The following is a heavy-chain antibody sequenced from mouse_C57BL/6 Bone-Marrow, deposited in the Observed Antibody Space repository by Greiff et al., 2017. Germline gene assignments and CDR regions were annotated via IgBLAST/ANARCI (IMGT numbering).Heavy chain of an antibody. Sequence: QVQLQQSGPELVKPGASVKISCKASGYAFSSSWMNWVKQRPGKGLEWIGRIYPGDGDTNYNGKFKGKATLTADKSSSTAYMQLSSLTSEDSAVYFCARSVHYYGSSSWYFDVWGTGTTVTVSS. CDR2: IYPGDGDT. J-gene: IGHJ1*03. CDR3: ARSVHYYGSSSWYFDV. D-gene: IGHD1-1*01. V-gene: IGHV1-82*01. CDR1: GYAFSSSW.